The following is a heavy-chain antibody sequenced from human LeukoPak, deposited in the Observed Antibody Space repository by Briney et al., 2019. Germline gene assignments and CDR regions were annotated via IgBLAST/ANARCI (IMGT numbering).Heavy chain of an antibody. CDR3: ARASPPFGELPDY. CDR2: IYTSGST. CDR1: GASISSGSSD. J-gene: IGHJ4*02. Sequence: PSQTLSLTCTVSGASISSGSSDCSWIRQPAGKGLEWIGRIYTSGSTNYNPSLKSRVTISVDTSKNQFSLKLSSVTAADTAVYYCARASPPFGELPDYWGQGTLVTVSS. D-gene: IGHD3-10*01. V-gene: IGHV4-61*02.